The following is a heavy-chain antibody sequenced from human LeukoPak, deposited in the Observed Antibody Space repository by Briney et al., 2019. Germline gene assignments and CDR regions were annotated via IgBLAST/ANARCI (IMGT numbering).Heavy chain of an antibody. D-gene: IGHD6-25*01. CDR3: ARQGLRLAY. Sequence: SETLSLTCVVYGGSFSGYYWSWIRQPPGKGLEWIGEINHSGSTNYNPSLKSRVTISVDTSKNQFSLKLSSVTAADTAVYYCARQGLRLAYWGQGTLVTVSS. CDR1: GGSFSGYY. CDR2: INHSGST. V-gene: IGHV4-34*01. J-gene: IGHJ4*02.